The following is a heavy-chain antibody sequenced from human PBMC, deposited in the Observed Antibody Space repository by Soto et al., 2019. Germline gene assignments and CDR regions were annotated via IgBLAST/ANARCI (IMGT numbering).Heavy chain of an antibody. CDR2: ITWNSRVL. CDR1: GLNFDDFA. CDR3: AKGTYDFWSPYYFDS. Sequence: PVGSLRLSGVGTGLNFDDFAMHWVRQAPGKGLEWVSGITWNSRVLAYADSVKGRFTISRDNARNSLYLQMDSLRDEDTALYYCAKGTYDFWSPYYFDSWGQGTLVTVS. V-gene: IGHV3-9*01. J-gene: IGHJ4*02. D-gene: IGHD3-3*01.